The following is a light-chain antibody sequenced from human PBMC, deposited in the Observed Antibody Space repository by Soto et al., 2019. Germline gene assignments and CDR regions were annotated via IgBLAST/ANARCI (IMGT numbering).Light chain of an antibody. CDR1: QSVSTD. Sequence: EIVMTQSPATLSVSPGERATLSCRASQSVSTDLAWYQQIPCQAPRLLIYAASTRAISIPARFSGSGSGTEFTLTISSLQSEDFAIYYCQQYSDWPTFGQGTKVEIK. CDR3: QQYSDWPT. CDR2: AAS. J-gene: IGKJ1*01. V-gene: IGKV3-15*01.